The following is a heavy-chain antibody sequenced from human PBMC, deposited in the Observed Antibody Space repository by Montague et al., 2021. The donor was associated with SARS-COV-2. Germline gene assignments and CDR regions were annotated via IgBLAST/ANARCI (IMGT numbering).Heavy chain of an antibody. J-gene: IGHJ3*01. CDR3: ARVSSNWSDAFDV. V-gene: IGHV3-11*01. CDR1: GFTFSDYY. Sequence: SLRLSCAASGFTFSDYYMSWFRQAPGKGLEWPPYISSGGTTIFYADSVKGRLTISRDNAETSLYLRVNSLRGEDTAVCYCARVSSNWSDAFDVWGQGTMVTVSS. D-gene: IGHD6-13*01. CDR2: ISSGGTTI.